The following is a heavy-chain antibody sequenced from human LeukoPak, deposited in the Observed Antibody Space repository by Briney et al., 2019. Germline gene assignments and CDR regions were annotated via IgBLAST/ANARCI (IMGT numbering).Heavy chain of an antibody. V-gene: IGHV3-7*01. CDR2: IKQDGSEK. D-gene: IGHD6-6*01. Sequence: GGSLRLSCAASGFTFSSYWMSWVRQAPGKGLEWVANIKQDGSEKYYVDSVKGRFTISRDNAKNSLYLQMNSLRAEDTAVYFCVSLGYSSSSVRYWGQGTLVTVSS. J-gene: IGHJ4*02. CDR1: GFTFSSYW. CDR3: VSLGYSSSSVRY.